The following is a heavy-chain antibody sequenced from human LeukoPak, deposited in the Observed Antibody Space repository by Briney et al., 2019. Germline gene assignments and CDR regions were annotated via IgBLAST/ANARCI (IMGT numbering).Heavy chain of an antibody. CDR3: ARDHTFYFDNTGYFFDY. CDR1: GFTFSSHW. D-gene: IGHD3-22*01. V-gene: IGHV3-7*01. Sequence: GGSLRLSCAASGFTFSSHWMSWVRQAAGKGLEGVAKINPDGSEKYFVDSVKGRFTISRDNAKDSLYLKMNSLRAEDTAVYYCARDHTFYFDNTGYFFDYWGQGALVTVSS. J-gene: IGHJ4*02. CDR2: INPDGSEK.